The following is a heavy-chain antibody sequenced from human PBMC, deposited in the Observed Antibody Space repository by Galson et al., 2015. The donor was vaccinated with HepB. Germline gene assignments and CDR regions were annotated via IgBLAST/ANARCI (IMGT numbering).Heavy chain of an antibody. CDR3: AGPNPYCSSTSCYERYSSSWYGGGGMDV. J-gene: IGHJ6*02. D-gene: IGHD2-2*01. V-gene: IGHV1-69*13. Sequence: SVKVSCKASGGTFSSYAISWVRQAPGQGLEWMGGIIPIFGTANYAQKFQGRVTITADESTSTAYMELSSLRSEDTAVYYCAGPNPYCSSTSCYERYSSSWYGGGGMDVWGQGTTVTVSS. CDR1: GGTFSSYA. CDR2: IIPIFGTA.